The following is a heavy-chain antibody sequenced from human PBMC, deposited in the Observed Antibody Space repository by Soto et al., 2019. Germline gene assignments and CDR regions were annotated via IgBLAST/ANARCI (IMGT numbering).Heavy chain of an antibody. Sequence: ASVKVSCKASGYTFTSYAMHWVRQAPGQRLEWMGWINAGNGNTKYSQKFQGRVTITRDRSATTASMELNSLRSEDTAVDYCASEFGYTMIRSRYGMDVWGQGTTVTVSS. CDR2: INAGNGNT. CDR1: GYTFTSYA. CDR3: ASEFGYTMIRSRYGMDV. J-gene: IGHJ6*02. D-gene: IGHD3-10*01. V-gene: IGHV1-3*01.